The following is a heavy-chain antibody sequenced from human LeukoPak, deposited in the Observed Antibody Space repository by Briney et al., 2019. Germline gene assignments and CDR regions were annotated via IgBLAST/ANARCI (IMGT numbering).Heavy chain of an antibody. CDR2: IKPDGSEK. V-gene: IGHV3-7*01. CDR3: AREGDTPVLTYAY. CDR1: GFTFSSFW. Sequence: GSLRLSCAASGFTFSSFWMNWVRQAPGKGLEWVANIKPDGSEKYFVDSVKGRFTISRDNAKNSLFLQMNSLRAEDTAVYYCAREGDTPVLTYAYWGQGTVVGVCS. D-gene: IGHD5-18*01. J-gene: IGHJ4*02.